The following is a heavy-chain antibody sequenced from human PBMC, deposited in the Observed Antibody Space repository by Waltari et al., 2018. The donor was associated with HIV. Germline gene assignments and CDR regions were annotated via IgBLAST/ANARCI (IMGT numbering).Heavy chain of an antibody. D-gene: IGHD3-22*01. CDR1: GSTYG. CDR3: AKDRGQWLIRGPGYGMDV. Sequence: QVQLVESGGGVVQPGSSLRLSCAAYGSTYGMHWVRQAPGKGLELVAGMSYDGIHGYNADSVKGRFTISRDNSRNTVYLQMNSLRPEDDTAVYYCAKDRGQWLIRGPGYGMDVWGQGTTVTVSS. V-gene: IGHV3-30*18. J-gene: IGHJ6*02. CDR2: MSYDGIHG.